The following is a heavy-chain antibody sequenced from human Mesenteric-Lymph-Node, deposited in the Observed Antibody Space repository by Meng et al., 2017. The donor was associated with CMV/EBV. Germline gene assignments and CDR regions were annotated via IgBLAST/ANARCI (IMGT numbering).Heavy chain of an antibody. CDR1: GFTFSRNY. CDR2: IYSGGDT. D-gene: IGHD3-3*01. J-gene: IGHJ4*02. Sequence: CSASGFTFSRNYMSWVRQAPGKGLECVSLIYSGGDTHYPDSVKGRFTISRDNSKNTLYLQMHSLRADDTAVYYCARNDFWSGYAIDYWGQGTLVTVSS. CDR3: ARNDFWSGYAIDY. V-gene: IGHV3-66*01.